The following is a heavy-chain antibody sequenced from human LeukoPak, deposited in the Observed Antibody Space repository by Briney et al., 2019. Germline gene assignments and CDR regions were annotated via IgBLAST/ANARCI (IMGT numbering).Heavy chain of an antibody. CDR1: GFTVSSYS. D-gene: IGHD6-13*01. CDR2: ISSSSSNI. Sequence: GGSLRLSCAVSGFTVSSYSMNWVRQAPGKGLEWVSYISSSSSNIYYADSVKGRFTISRDNSKNTLYLQMNSLRAEDTAVYYCAKCSSSWYGGAYFDYWGQGTLVTVSS. V-gene: IGHV3-48*01. CDR3: AKCSSSWYGGAYFDY. J-gene: IGHJ4*02.